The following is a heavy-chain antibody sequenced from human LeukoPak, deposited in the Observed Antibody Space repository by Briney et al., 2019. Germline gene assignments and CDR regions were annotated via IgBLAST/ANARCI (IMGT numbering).Heavy chain of an antibody. V-gene: IGHV4-34*01. CDR3: ASWYYYGSGSYQEADY. J-gene: IGHJ4*02. CDR2: INHSGST. CDR1: GDSISSYY. Sequence: SETLSLTCIVSGDSISSYYWSWIRQPPGKGLEWIGEINHSGSTNYNPSLKSRVTISVDTSKNQFSLKLSSVTAADTAVYYCASWYYYGSGSYQEADYWGQGTLVTVSS. D-gene: IGHD3-10*01.